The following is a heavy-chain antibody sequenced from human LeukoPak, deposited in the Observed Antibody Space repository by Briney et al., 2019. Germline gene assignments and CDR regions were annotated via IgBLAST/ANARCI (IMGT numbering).Heavy chain of an antibody. Sequence: ASVKVSCKASGGTFSSYAISWVRQAPGQGLEWMGRIIPNLGIANYAQKFQGRVTITADKSTSTAYMELSSLRSEDTAVYYCARDRRRGYSYTHFDYWGQGTLVTVSS. CDR2: IIPNLGIA. V-gene: IGHV1-69*04. D-gene: IGHD5-18*01. J-gene: IGHJ4*02. CDR1: GGTFSSYA. CDR3: ARDRRRGYSYTHFDY.